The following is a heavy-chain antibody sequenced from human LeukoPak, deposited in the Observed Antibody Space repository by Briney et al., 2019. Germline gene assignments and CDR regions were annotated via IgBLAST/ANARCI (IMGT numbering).Heavy chain of an antibody. D-gene: IGHD5-12*01. V-gene: IGHV5-51*01. CDR2: IYPGDSNT. CDR1: GYSFTSYW. J-gene: IGHJ4*02. CDR3: ARQTYSGYVTEFDY. Sequence: GESLKISCKGSGYSFTSYWIGWVRQMPGKGQVWMGIIYPGDSNTRYSPSFQGQVTISADKSISTAYLQWSSLKASDTAMYYCARQTYSGYVTEFDYWGQGTLVTVSS.